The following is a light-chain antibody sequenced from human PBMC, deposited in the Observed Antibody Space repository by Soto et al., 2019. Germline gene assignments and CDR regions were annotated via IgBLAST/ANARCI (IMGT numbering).Light chain of an antibody. Sequence: EVVMTQSPATLSVSPGERATLSCRASQSVSSNLAWYQQKPCQAPSLLLYGASTRATGIPARFSGSGSGTECTITISSLQSEDFAVYYCHRYNNWPPWTFGQGTKVEIK. CDR1: QSVSSN. CDR3: HRYNNWPPWT. J-gene: IGKJ1*01. V-gene: IGKV3-15*01. CDR2: GAS.